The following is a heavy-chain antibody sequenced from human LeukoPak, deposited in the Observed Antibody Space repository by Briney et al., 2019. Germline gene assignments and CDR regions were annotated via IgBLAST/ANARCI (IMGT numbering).Heavy chain of an antibody. J-gene: IGHJ3*02. CDR3: AGPYSSPLGGAFDI. CDR2: IIPIFGTA. Sequence: SVKVSCKASGGTFSSYAISWVRQAPGQGLEWMGGIIPIFGTANYAQKFQGRVTITTDESTSKAYMELSSLRSEDTAVYYCAGPYSSPLGGAFDIWGQGTMVTVSS. V-gene: IGHV1-69*05. CDR1: GGTFSSYA. D-gene: IGHD6-6*01.